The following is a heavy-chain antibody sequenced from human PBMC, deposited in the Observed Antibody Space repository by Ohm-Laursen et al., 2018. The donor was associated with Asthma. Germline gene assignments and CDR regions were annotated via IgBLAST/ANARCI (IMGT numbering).Heavy chain of an antibody. V-gene: IGHV4-61*01. CDR2: IYYSGST. CDR3: ARMVHDYGDYVYFDL. D-gene: IGHD4-17*01. J-gene: IGHJ2*01. CDR1: GGSVSSGSYY. Sequence: TLSLTCTVSGGSVSSGSYYWSWIRQPPGKGLEWIGYIYYSGSTNYNPSLKSRVTISVDTSKNQFSLKLSSVTAADTAVYYCARMVHDYGDYVYFDLWGRGTLVTVSS.